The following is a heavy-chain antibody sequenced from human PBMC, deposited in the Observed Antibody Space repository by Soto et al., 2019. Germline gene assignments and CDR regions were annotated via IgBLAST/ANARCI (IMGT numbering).Heavy chain of an antibody. CDR1: GFTFSSYA. CDR2: ISNDGSNK. J-gene: IGHJ1*01. D-gene: IGHD6-19*01. CDR3: ARVVAVAGDSALQH. V-gene: IGHV3-30-3*01. Sequence: GGSLRLSCAASGFTFSSYAMHWVRQAPGKGLEWVTVISNDGSNKYYADSVKGRFTISRDNSKNTLYLQMNSLRAEDTAVYYCARVVAVAGDSALQHWGQGTLVTVSS.